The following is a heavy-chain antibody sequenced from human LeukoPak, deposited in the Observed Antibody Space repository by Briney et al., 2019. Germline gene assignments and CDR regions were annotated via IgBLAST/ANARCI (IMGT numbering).Heavy chain of an antibody. J-gene: IGHJ4*02. CDR2: INHSGST. D-gene: IGHD3-22*01. CDR3: ASDSSGYWKGYFDY. Sequence: SETLSPTCAVYGGSFSGYYWSWIRQPPGKGLEWIGEINHSGSTNYNPSLKSRVTISVDTSKNQFSLKLNSVTAADTAVYYCASDSSGYWKGYFDYWGQGTLVTVSS. V-gene: IGHV4-34*01. CDR1: GGSFSGYY.